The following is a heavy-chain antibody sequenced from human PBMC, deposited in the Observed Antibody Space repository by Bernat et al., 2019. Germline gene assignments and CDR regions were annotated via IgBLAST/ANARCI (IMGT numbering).Heavy chain of an antibody. J-gene: IGHJ1*01. CDR2: ISGSGVRT. CDR3: AKDRLSVETPKYFQQ. CDR1: GLSFSSYV. D-gene: IGHD5-18*01. V-gene: IGHV3-23*01. Sequence: EVQLLESGGDLIQPGGSLKLSCAASGLSFSSYVMSWVRQAPGKGLEWVSGISGSGVRTYYADSVKGRFTISRDNSKDTLYLQMNSLRAEDTAVYYCAKDRLSVETPKYFQQWGRGTLVIVSS.